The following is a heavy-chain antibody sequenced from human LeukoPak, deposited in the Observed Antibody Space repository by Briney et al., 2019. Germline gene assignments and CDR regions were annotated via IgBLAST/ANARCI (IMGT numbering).Heavy chain of an antibody. D-gene: IGHD6-13*01. J-gene: IGHJ4*02. Sequence: GSLRLSCAVSGFRYSNYAMSWVRQPPGKGLEWIGEINHSGSTNYNPSLKSRVTISVDTSKNQFSLKLSSVTAADTAVYYCARGFRNIAAAGTLQDYWGQGTLVTVSS. CDR3: ARGFRNIAAAGTLQDY. V-gene: IGHV4-34*01. CDR1: GFRYSNYA. CDR2: INHSGST.